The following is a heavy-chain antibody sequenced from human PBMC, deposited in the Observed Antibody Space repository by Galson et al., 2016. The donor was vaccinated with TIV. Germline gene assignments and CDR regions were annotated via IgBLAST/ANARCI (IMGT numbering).Heavy chain of an antibody. J-gene: IGHJ6*03. CDR2: TYYRSEWYN. CDR3: TRGIREWLPPQYYYYMDV. CDR1: GDSVSSISAA. D-gene: IGHD3-3*01. Sequence: CAISGDSVSSISAAWNWIRQSPSKGLEWLGRTYYRSEWYNDYAVSVKSRLTINPDTSNNQFSLQLRSVTPEDTGVYYCTRGIREWLPPQYYYYMDVWGKGTTVTVSS. V-gene: IGHV6-1*01.